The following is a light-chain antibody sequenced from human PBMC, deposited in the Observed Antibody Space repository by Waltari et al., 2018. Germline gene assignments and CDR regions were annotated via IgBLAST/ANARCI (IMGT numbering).Light chain of an antibody. CDR3: CSYAGSFTLV. CDR2: EDS. V-gene: IGLV2-23*01. CDR1: RSDVGSYNL. Sequence: QSALTQPASVSGSPGQSITIPCTGTRSDVGSYNLVSWYQAHPGKAPKLMIYEDSKRPSGVSNRFSGSKSGNTASLTISGLQAEDEADYYCCSYAGSFTLVFGGGTKLTVL. J-gene: IGLJ2*01.